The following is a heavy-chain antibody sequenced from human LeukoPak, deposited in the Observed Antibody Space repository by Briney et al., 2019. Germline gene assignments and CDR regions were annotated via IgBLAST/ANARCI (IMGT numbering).Heavy chain of an antibody. J-gene: IGHJ4*02. Sequence: GASVKVSCKASGYTFTSYYMHWVRQAPGQGLEWMGIINPSGGSTSYAQKFQGRVTMTRDTSTSTVYMELSSLRSEDTAVYYCARSLGMVRGVNSENLGDYWGQGTLVTVSS. V-gene: IGHV1-46*01. D-gene: IGHD3-10*01. CDR3: ARSLGMVRGVNSENLGDY. CDR1: GYTFTSYY. CDR2: INPSGGST.